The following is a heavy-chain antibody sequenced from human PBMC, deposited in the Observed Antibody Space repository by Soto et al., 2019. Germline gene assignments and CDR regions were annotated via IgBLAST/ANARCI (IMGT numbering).Heavy chain of an antibody. CDR2: IYYSGST. V-gene: IGHV4-31*03. CDR3: ARLRPCTMVRTTWFDP. D-gene: IGHD3-10*01. J-gene: IGHJ5*02. CDR1: GGSISSGGYY. Sequence: SETLSLTCTVSGGSISSGGYYWSWIRQHPGKGLEWIGYIYYSGSTYYNPSLKSRVTISVDTSKNQFSLKLSSVTAADTAVYYCARLRPCTMVRTTWFDPWGQGALVTVS.